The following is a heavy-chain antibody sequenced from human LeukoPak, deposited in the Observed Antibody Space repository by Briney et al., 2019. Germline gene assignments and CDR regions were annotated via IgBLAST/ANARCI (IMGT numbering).Heavy chain of an antibody. CDR2: INHSGST. CDR3: ARHDYYDSSGYYSEYFQH. CDR1: GGSFSGYY. V-gene: IGHV4-34*01. J-gene: IGHJ1*01. D-gene: IGHD3-22*01. Sequence: PSETLSLTCAVYGGSFSGYYWSWIRQPPGKGLEWIGEINHSGSTNYNPSLKSRVTISVDTSRNQFSLKLSSVTAADTAVYYCARHDYYDSSGYYSEYFQHWGQGTLVTVSS.